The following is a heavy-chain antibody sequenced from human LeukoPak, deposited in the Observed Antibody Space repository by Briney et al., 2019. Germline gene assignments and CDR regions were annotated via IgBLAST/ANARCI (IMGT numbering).Heavy chain of an antibody. D-gene: IGHD6-19*01. CDR1: GGSFNSGDSF. V-gene: IGHV4-61*08. Sequence: PSDTLSLTCTVSGGSFNSGDSFWSWIRQPPGKGLEWIGNIYYSGSTNYNPSLQSRVTVSIDTSKNQFSLKVRSVTPADTAVYYCARKLGIAVGDYYYYGLDVWGQGTTVTVSS. J-gene: IGHJ6*02. CDR3: ARKLGIAVGDYYYYGLDV. CDR2: IYYSGST.